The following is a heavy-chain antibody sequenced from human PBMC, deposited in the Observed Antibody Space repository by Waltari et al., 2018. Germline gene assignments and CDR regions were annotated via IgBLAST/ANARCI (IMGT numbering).Heavy chain of an antibody. CDR3: ARVAVAGTRAFDI. CDR2: IIPSFGKA. J-gene: IGHJ3*02. D-gene: IGHD6-19*01. CDR1: GGTFSSYA. V-gene: IGHV1-69*05. Sequence: QVQLVQSGAEVKKPGSSVKVSCKASGGTFSSYAISWVRQAPGHGLEWMGGIIPSFGKANYAQKVQGRVTITSDESTSTAYMELSSLRSEDTAVYYCARVAVAGTRAFDIWGQGTMVTVSS.